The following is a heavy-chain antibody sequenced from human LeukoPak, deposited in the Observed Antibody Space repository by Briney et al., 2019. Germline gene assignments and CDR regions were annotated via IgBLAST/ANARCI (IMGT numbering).Heavy chain of an antibody. D-gene: IGHD3-10*01. V-gene: IGHV3-21*01. CDR2: ISSSSTYI. CDR1: GFTFISYT. CDR3: ARYGSGTSYITNYFDY. J-gene: IGHJ4*02. Sequence: GGSLRLSCAVSGFTFISYTMNWVRQAPGKGLEWVSSISSSSTYIYYADSVKGRFTISRDNAKNSLYLQMKSLRDEDTAVYYCARYGSGTSYITNYFDYWGQGTLVTVSS.